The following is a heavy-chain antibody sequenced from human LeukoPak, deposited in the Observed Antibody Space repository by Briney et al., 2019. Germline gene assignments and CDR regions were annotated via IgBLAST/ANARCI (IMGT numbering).Heavy chain of an antibody. J-gene: IGHJ4*02. CDR2: IYYSGST. D-gene: IGHD1-26*01. CDR1: GGSISSYY. V-gene: IGHV4-59*01. CDR3: ARDAPRMGATGLYFDY. Sequence: PSETLSLTCIVSGGSISSYYWSWIRQPPGKGLEWIGYIYYSGSTNYKPSLKSRVTISVATSKNQFSLRLSSVTAADTAVYYCARDAPRMGATGLYFDYWGQGTLVTVSS.